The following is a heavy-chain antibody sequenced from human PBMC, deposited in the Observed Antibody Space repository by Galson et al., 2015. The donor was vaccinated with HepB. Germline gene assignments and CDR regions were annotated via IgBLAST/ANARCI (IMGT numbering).Heavy chain of an antibody. CDR1: GYSFTSYW. Sequence: QSGAEVKKPGESLRISCKGSGYSFTSYWISWVRQMPGKGLEWMGRIDPSDSYTNYSPSFQGHVTISADKSISTAYLQWSSLKASDTAMYYCARRSQGGRHSSFRLPHNWFDPWGQGTLVTVSS. J-gene: IGHJ5*02. CDR2: IDPSDSYT. CDR3: ARRSQGGRHSSFRLPHNWFDP. V-gene: IGHV5-10-1*01. D-gene: IGHD6-6*01.